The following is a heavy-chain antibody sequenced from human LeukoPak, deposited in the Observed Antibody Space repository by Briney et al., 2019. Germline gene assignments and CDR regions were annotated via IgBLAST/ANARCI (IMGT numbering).Heavy chain of an antibody. CDR2: ISYDGSNK. CDR3: AKPVVLWFGESPVQH. CDR1: GFTFSSYG. D-gene: IGHD3-10*01. Sequence: PGRSLRLSCAASGFTFSSYGMHWVRQAPGKGLEWVAVISYDGSNKYYADSVKGRFTISRDNSKNTLYLQMNSLRAEDTAVYYCAKPVVLWFGESPVQHWGQGTLVTVSS. J-gene: IGHJ1*01. V-gene: IGHV3-30*18.